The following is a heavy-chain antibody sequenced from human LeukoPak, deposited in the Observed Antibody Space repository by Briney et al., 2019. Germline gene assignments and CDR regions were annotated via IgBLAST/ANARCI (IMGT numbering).Heavy chain of an antibody. CDR1: GGSISSYY. CDR2: IYTSGST. D-gene: IGHD2-2*01. V-gene: IGHV4-4*07. Sequence: PSETLSLTCTVSGGSISSYYWSWIRQPAGKGLEWIGRIYTSGSTNYNPSLKSRVTMSVDTSKNQFSLKLSSVTAADTAVYYCAREGIVVVPSARWDTFWFDPWGQGTLVTVSS. CDR3: AREGIVVVPSARWDTFWFDP. J-gene: IGHJ5*02.